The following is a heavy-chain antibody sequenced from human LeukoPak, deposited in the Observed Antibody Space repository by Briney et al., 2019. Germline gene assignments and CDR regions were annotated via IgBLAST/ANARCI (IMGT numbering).Heavy chain of an antibody. Sequence: PGGSLRLSCAASGFTFSSHWMHWVRQTPGKGLVWVSRVNGDGSDTYYADSVKGRFTISRDNAKNTLYLQMNSLRAEDTAVYYCARDAVDTANAVWGQGTTVTVSS. V-gene: IGHV3-74*01. CDR2: VNGDGSDT. CDR3: ARDAVDTANAV. D-gene: IGHD5-18*01. J-gene: IGHJ6*02. CDR1: GFTFSSHW.